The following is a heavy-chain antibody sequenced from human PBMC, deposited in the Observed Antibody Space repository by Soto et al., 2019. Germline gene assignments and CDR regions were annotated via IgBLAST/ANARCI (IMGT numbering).Heavy chain of an antibody. J-gene: IGHJ5*02. CDR2: IYSGGST. D-gene: IGHD3-10*01. V-gene: IGHV3-53*04. CDR1: GFTVSSNY. CDR3: ARDIPGGRYYGSGSYGWFDP. Sequence: GGSLRLSCAASGFTVSSNYMSWVRQAPGKGLEWVSVIYSGGSTYYADSVKGRFTISRHNSKNTLYLQMNSLRVEDTAVYYCARDIPGGRYYGSGSYGWFDPWGQGTLVTVSS.